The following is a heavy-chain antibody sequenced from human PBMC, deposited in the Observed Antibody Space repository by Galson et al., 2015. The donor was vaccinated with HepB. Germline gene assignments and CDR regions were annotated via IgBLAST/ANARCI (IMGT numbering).Heavy chain of an antibody. Sequence: SVKVSCKASGYTFTSYDINWVRQATGQGLEWMGWMNPNSGNTGYAQKFQGRVTMTRNTSISTAYMELSSLRSEDTAVYYCARLPNPRETVTTRYYYMDVWGKGTTVTVSS. CDR1: GYTFTSYD. V-gene: IGHV1-8*01. CDR3: ARLPNPRETVTTRYYYMDV. D-gene: IGHD4-17*01. CDR2: MNPNSGNT. J-gene: IGHJ6*03.